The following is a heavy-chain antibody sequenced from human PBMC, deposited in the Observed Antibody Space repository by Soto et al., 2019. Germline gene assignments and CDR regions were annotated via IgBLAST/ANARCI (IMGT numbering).Heavy chain of an antibody. CDR3: ASERAVPGPYFKY. D-gene: IGHD6-19*01. Sequence: EVQLVESGGRLVQPGGSLRLSCVVSGFSFSDHYMNWVRQAPGTGLEWVGRTRNKGNSYTTEYAASVKDRFTISRDDSKNSLYLQMHSLKTEDTAVYYCASERAVPGPYFKYWGQGTLVTVTS. CDR2: TRNKGNSYTT. J-gene: IGHJ4*02. V-gene: IGHV3-72*01. CDR1: GFSFSDHY.